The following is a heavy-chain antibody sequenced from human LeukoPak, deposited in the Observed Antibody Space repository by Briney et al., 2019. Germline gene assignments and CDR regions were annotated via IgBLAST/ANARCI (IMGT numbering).Heavy chain of an antibody. CDR3: ARDHCSSISCYWFDP. D-gene: IGHD2-2*01. V-gene: IGHV1-46*01. CDR2: INPSGGST. CDR1: GYTFTTYY. Sequence: ASVKVSCKASGYTFTTYYMHWVRQAPGQGLEWMGIINPSGGSTIYAQKFQGRVTMTRDTSTSTVYMELSSLRSEDTAVYYCARDHCSSISCYWFDPWGQGTLVTVSS. J-gene: IGHJ5*02.